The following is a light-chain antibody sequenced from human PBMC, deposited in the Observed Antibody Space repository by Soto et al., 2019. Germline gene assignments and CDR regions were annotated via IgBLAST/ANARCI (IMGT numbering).Light chain of an antibody. CDR2: GAS. V-gene: IGKV3-15*01. CDR1: QSIRNS. CDR3: QQYNNWPRT. J-gene: IGKJ1*01. Sequence: EIVLTQSPATLSLSPGERATLSCRASQSIRNSLAWYQQKPGQAPRLLIYGASTRATGIPARFSGSGSGTEFTPTISSLQSEDFAVYYCQQYNNWPRTFGQGTKVDIK.